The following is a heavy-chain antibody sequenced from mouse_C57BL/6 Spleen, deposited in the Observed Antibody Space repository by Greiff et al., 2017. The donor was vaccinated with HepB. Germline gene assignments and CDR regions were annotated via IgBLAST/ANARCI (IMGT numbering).Heavy chain of an antibody. D-gene: IGHD6-1*01. CDR1: GYTFTSYW. CDR2: IDPSDSYT. Sequence: QVQLKQPGAELVRPGTSVKLSCKASGYTFTSYWMHWVKQRPGQGLEWIGVIDPSDSYTNYNQKFKGKATLTVDTSSSTAYRQLSSLTSEDSAVYYCAREEGLSFAYWGQGTLVTVSA. V-gene: IGHV1-59*01. CDR3: AREEGLSFAY. J-gene: IGHJ3*01.